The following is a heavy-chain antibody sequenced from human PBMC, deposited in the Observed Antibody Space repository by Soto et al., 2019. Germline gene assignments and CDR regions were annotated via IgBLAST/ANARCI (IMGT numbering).Heavy chain of an antibody. CDR1: GFTFSSYS. J-gene: IGHJ4*02. Sequence: EVQLVESGGGLVKPGKSLRLSCAASGFTFSSYSMNWVRQAPGKGLEWVSSISSSSSYIYYADSVKGRFTISRDNAKKSLYLQMNSLRAEDTAVYYCARGGDYLDYWGQGPLVTVSS. CDR3: ARGGDYLDY. CDR2: ISSSSSYI. V-gene: IGHV3-21*01. D-gene: IGHD4-17*01.